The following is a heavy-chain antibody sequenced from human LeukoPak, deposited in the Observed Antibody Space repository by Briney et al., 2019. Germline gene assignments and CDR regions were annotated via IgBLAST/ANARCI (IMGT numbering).Heavy chain of an antibody. V-gene: IGHV5-51*01. D-gene: IGHD1-26*01. CDR2: IYPGDSDT. CDR3: EATLWRGSYYDFDY. CDR1: GYSFTSYW. Sequence: GESLKISCKGSGYSFTSYWIGWVRQMPGKGLEWMGRIYPGDSDTRYTPSFQGQVTISADKSIRTTYLHWSSLKAADTAMYYWEATLWRGSYYDFDYWGQGTLVTVSS. J-gene: IGHJ4*02.